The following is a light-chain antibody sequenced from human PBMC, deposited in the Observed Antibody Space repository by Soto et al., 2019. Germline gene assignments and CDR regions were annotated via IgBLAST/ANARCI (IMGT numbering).Light chain of an antibody. J-gene: IGLJ1*01. CDR3: SSYASTSALYV. Sequence: QSVLTQPASVSGSPGQSITISCTGTSSDIGDSNHVSWYQQHPGKVPELIIYDVASRPSGVSDRFSGSKSGNTASLTISGLQAEDEADYYCSSYASTSALYVFGSGTKVTVL. CDR2: DVA. V-gene: IGLV2-14*03. CDR1: SSDIGDSNH.